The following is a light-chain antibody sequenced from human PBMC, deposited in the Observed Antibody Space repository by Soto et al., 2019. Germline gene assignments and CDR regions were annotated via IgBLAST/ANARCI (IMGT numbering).Light chain of an antibody. CDR2: WAS. CDR1: QSALYSPNNKNY. CDR3: KKYYSTPYT. V-gene: IGKV4-1*01. Sequence: DIVMTQSPDSLAVSLGERATINCKSSQSALYSPNNKNYLAWYQQKAGQPPKLLIYWASTRESGVPDRFSGSGSGKDLTLTISSLQAEDVAVYYCKKYYSTPYTFGQGTKLEIK. J-gene: IGKJ2*01.